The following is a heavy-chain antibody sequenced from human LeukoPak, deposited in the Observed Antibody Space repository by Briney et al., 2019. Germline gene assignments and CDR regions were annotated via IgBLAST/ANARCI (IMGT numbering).Heavy chain of an antibody. CDR2: ISGSGGST. CDR3: AKDRDSDWTSKYFQH. D-gene: IGHD6-19*01. J-gene: IGHJ1*01. Sequence: GGSLRLSCAASGFTFSNYAMSWVRQAPGKGLEWVSAISGSGGSTYYAGSVKGRFAISRDDSKNTLYLQMNSLRADDTAVYYYAKDRDSDWTSKYFQHWGQGTLVTVSS. CDR1: GFTFSNYA. V-gene: IGHV3-23*01.